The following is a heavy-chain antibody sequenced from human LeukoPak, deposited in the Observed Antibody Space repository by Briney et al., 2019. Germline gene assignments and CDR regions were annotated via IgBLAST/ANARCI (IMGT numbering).Heavy chain of an antibody. CDR2: IKQDGSEE. CDR3: ARLRYSDY. V-gene: IGHV3-7*01. CDR1: GFTFSSYW. D-gene: IGHD4-17*01. J-gene: IGHJ4*03. Sequence: PGGSLRLSCVASGFTFSSYWMTWVRQAPGKGLEWVANIKQDGSEEYYVDSVRGRFTISRDNAKNSLYLQMNSLRVEDMAVYYCARLRYSDYWGQGTTVTVSS.